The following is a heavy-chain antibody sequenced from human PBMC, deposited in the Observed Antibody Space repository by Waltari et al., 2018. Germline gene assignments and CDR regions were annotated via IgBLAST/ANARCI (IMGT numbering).Heavy chain of an antibody. CDR3: ARHRGVHTGYPGLDP. Sequence: QLQLQESGPGLVKPSETLSLICTVSGGSISGAYYWDWIRQSPVTGLEWIGDVSSGGNTNYNPSLKSRVTISTDTSKNQFSLRLSSVTAADTAVYYCARHRGVHTGYPGLDPWGQGTLVTVSS. J-gene: IGHJ5*02. CDR1: GGSISGAYY. V-gene: IGHV4-39*01. D-gene: IGHD3-10*01. CDR2: VSSGGNT.